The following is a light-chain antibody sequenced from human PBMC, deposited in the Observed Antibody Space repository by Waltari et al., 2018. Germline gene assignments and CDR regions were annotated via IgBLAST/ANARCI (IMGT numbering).Light chain of an antibody. Sequence: QSVLTQPPSVSAAPGQRVTISCSGGRSNIGNNYVSWYRQFPGTAPKLLIYEETGRPSGIGGRVFGSKSGTSATLDITGRHAWDEADYYCGTWDSSLSGAVFGGGTHLTVL. J-gene: IGLJ7*01. CDR2: EET. V-gene: IGLV1-51*02. CDR1: RSNIGNNY. CDR3: GTWDSSLSGAV.